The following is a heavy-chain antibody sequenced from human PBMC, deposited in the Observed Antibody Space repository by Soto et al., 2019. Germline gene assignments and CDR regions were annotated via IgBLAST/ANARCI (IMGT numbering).Heavy chain of an antibody. Sequence: SQTLSLTCAVYGGSFSGYYWSWIRQPPGKGLEWIGEINHSGSTNYNPSLKSRVTISVDTSKNQFSLKLSSVTAADTAVYYCARGRIAAAGLGRYFQHWGQGTLVTVSS. CDR3: ARGRIAAAGLGRYFQH. V-gene: IGHV4-34*01. CDR1: GGSFSGYY. J-gene: IGHJ1*01. D-gene: IGHD6-13*01. CDR2: INHSGST.